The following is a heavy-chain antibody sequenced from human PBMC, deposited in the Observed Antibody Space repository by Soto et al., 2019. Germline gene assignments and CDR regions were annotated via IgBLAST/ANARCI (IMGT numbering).Heavy chain of an antibody. V-gene: IGHV3-23*01. D-gene: IGHD3-16*02. CDR3: AKNIVNEFGYYYVVDF. CDR2: ISGSGVHI. CDR1: GFIFSSYA. Sequence: GGSLRLSCAASGFIFSSYAMSWVRQAPGKGLEWVSSISGSGVHIYYADSVQGRFTISRDHSKNTLYLQMNSLRVDDTAVYYCAKNIVNEFGYYYVVDFWGQGTSVTV. J-gene: IGHJ6*02.